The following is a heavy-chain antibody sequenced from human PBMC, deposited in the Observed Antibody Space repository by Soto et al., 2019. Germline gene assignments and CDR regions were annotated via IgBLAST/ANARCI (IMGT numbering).Heavy chain of an antibody. J-gene: IGHJ4*02. CDR3: ARADIVVVTAINDN. Sequence: ASVKVSCKASGYTFTDYYMRWVRQAPGQGLEWMGCINPNSGVTNYAQKFQGRVTMTRDTSISTAYMELSRLKYDDTAVYYCARADIVVVTAINDNWGQGTLVTVSS. CDR1: GYTFTDYY. D-gene: IGHD2-21*02. V-gene: IGHV1-2*02. CDR2: INPNSGVT.